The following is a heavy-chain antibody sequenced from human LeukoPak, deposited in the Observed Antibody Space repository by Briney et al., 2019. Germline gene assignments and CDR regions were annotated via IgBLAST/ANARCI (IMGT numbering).Heavy chain of an antibody. CDR1: GYSISSGYY. CDR3: ARDIVVVPAARDYDAFDI. V-gene: IGHV4-38-2*02. J-gene: IGHJ3*02. CDR2: NYHSGSN. D-gene: IGHD2-2*01. Sequence: SETLSLTCAVSGYSISSGYYWGWLRQPPGKGLEWIGRNYHSGSNYDNPSLKSRVTISVDTSKNQFSLKLSSVTAADTAVYYCARDIVVVPAARDYDAFDIWGQGTMVTVSS.